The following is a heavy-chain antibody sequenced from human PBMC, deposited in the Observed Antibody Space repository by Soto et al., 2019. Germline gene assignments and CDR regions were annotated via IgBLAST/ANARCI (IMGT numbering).Heavy chain of an antibody. V-gene: IGHV1-69*01. CDR2: IIPVFGTA. CDR3: ARDSWGSSAFDS. Sequence: QVQLVQSGAEVKKPGSSVKVSCKASGGVFRNYAINWVRQAPGQGLEWMGGIIPVFGTADYPQKFQGSVTITADESTTTAYTELTRLNTEATAVYFCARDSWGSSAFDSWGQGTLVTVAS. D-gene: IGHD3-16*01. CDR1: GGVFRNYA. J-gene: IGHJ5*01.